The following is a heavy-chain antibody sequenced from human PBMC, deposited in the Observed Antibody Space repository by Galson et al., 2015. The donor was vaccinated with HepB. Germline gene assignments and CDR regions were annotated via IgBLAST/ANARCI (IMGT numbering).Heavy chain of an antibody. CDR3: ARTNYKRNHFYFGKDV. V-gene: IGHV5-51*01. D-gene: IGHD1-14*01. J-gene: IGHJ6*02. Sequence: QSGAEVKKPGESLKISCKGSGYSFTSYWIAWVRQMPGKGLEWMGIIYPDDSDTRYSPSFQGLVTMSADKSINTAYLQWNSVKASDTAMYFCARTNYKRNHFYFGKDVWGQGTTVIVSS. CDR1: GYSFTSYW. CDR2: IYPDDSDT.